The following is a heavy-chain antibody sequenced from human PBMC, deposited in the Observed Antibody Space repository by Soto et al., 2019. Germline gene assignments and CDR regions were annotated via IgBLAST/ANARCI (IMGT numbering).Heavy chain of an antibody. CDR1: GYTFTSYA. D-gene: IGHD4-4*01. V-gene: IGHV1-3*01. CDR2: INAGNGNT. J-gene: IGHJ5*02. Sequence: GASVKVSCKASGYTFTSYAMHWVRQAPGQRLEWMGWINAGNGNTKYSQKFQDRITITRDTSASTACMELSSLRSEDTAVYYCARNRVTSNSPLWFDPWGQGTLGTVSS. CDR3: ARNRVTSNSPLWFDP.